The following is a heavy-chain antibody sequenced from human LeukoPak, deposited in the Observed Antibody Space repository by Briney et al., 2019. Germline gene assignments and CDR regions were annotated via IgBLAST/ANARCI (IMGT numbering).Heavy chain of an antibody. V-gene: IGHV4-59*08. CDR2: IYYSGST. D-gene: IGHD3-22*01. Sequence: SETLSLTCTVSGGSISSYYWSWIRQPPGKGLEWIGYIYYSGSTNYNPSLKSRVTMSVDTSKNQFSLKLSSVTAADTAVYYCARLSYYDSSGYYRGGAFDYWGQGTLVTVSS. CDR1: GGSISSYY. J-gene: IGHJ4*02. CDR3: ARLSYYDSSGYYRGGAFDY.